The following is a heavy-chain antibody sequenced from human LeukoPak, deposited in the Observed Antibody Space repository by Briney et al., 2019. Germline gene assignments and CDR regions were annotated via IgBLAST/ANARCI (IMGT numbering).Heavy chain of an antibody. CDR2: INSDGSWT. D-gene: IGHD2-15*01. CDR1: GSYW. J-gene: IGHJ4*02. V-gene: IGHV3-74*01. CDR3: AREDGYCSGGNCYSYFDS. Sequence: PGGSLRLSCAASGSYWMHWVRQAPGKGLVWVSHINSDGSWTSYADSVKGRFTITRDNARNSVFLQMNSLRAEDTAVYYCAREDGYCSGGNCYSYFDSWGQGTLVTVSS.